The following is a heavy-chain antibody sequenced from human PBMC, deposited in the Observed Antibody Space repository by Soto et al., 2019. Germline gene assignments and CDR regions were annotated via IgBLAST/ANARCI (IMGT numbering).Heavy chain of an antibody. Sequence: QLQLQESGSGLVKPSQTLSLTCAVSGGSISSGGYSWSWIRQPPGKGLEWIGYIYHSGSTYYNPSLKSRVTISVDRSKNQFSLKLSSVTAADTAVYYCARGQADYYDSSGYAFGYWGQGTLVTVSS. D-gene: IGHD3-22*01. CDR1: GGSISSGGYS. J-gene: IGHJ4*02. CDR2: IYHSGST. V-gene: IGHV4-30-2*01. CDR3: ARGQADYYDSSGYAFGY.